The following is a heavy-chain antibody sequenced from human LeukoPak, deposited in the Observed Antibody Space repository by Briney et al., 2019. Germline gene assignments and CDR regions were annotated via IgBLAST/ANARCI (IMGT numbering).Heavy chain of an antibody. V-gene: IGHV1-2*02. D-gene: IGHD3-10*01. CDR3: ARVKISYYGSGSLGYMDV. Sequence: GASVKVSCKASGYTFTGYYMHWVRQAPGQGLEWMGWINPNSGGTNYAQKFQGRVTMTRDTSISTAYMELSRLRSDDTAVYYCARVKISYYGSGSLGYMDVWGKGTTVTISS. CDR2: INPNSGGT. J-gene: IGHJ6*03. CDR1: GYTFTGYY.